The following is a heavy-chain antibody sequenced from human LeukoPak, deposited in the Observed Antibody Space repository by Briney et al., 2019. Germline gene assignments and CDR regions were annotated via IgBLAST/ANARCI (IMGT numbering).Heavy chain of an antibody. CDR3: ARAFTISREAKRNNWFDP. J-gene: IGHJ5*02. D-gene: IGHD3-3*01. V-gene: IGHV1-8*01. CDR1: GYTFTSYD. Sequence: ASVKVSCKASGYTFTSYDISWVRQATGQGLEWMGWMNPNSGNTGYAQKFQGRVTMTRNTSISTAYMELSSLRSEDTAVYYCARAFTISREAKRNNWFDPWGQGTLVTVSS. CDR2: MNPNSGNT.